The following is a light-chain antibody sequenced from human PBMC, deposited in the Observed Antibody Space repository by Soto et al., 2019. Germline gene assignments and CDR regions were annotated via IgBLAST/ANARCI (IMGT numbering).Light chain of an antibody. CDR2: GAS. Sequence: EIVLTQSPGTLSLSPGERATFSCRASQSVSSSYLAWYLQKPGQAPRLLIYGASSRATGVPDRFSGGGSGTDFTLTISRLEPEDFAVYYCQQYGSSPITFGQGTRLEIK. V-gene: IGKV3-20*01. CDR3: QQYGSSPIT. J-gene: IGKJ5*01. CDR1: QSVSSSY.